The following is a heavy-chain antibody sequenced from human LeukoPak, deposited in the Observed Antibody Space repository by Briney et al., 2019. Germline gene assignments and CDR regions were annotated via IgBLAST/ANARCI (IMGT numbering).Heavy chain of an antibody. CDR3: AKEERWLQLTIDY. CDR2: ISGSGGST. D-gene: IGHD5-24*01. Sequence: GGSLRLSCAASGFTFNNYATNWVRQAPGKGLEWVSAISGSGGSTYYADSVRGRFTISRDNSKNTLYLQMNSLRAEDTAVYYCAKEERWLQLTIDYWGQGTLVTVSS. J-gene: IGHJ4*02. CDR1: GFTFNNYA. V-gene: IGHV3-23*01.